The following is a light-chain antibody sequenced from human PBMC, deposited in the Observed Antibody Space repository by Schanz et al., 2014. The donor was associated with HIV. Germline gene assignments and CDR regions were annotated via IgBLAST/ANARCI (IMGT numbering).Light chain of an antibody. CDR1: SSDIGNYNL. CDR2: EVR. CDR3: SSYAGTTTHWV. J-gene: IGLJ3*02. Sequence: QSALTQPASVSGSPGQSITISCTGTSSDIGNYNLVSWFQHHPGEAPKIMIFEVRKRPSGVSGRFSGSKSGNTASLTISGLQAEDEADYYCSSYAGTTTHWVFGGGTKLTVL. V-gene: IGLV2-23*02.